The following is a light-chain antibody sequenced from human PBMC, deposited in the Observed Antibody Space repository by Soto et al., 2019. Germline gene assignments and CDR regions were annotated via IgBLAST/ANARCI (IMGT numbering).Light chain of an antibody. J-gene: IGKJ2*01. CDR1: QSVSSSF. V-gene: IGKV3-20*01. CDR2: AVS. CDR3: QQYGTAPYT. Sequence: EIVLTQSPGTLSLSPGERATLSCRTSQSVSSSFLAWYQHKPGQAPRLLIFAVSKRPSGIPDKFSGSGSGKEFNLHISRLEPEDVAVYYCQQYGTAPYTFGQGTKLEIK.